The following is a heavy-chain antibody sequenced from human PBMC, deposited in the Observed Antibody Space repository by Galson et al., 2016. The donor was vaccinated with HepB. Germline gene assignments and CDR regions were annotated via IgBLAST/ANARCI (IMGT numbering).Heavy chain of an antibody. D-gene: IGHD6-6*01. CDR3: IKDDRGSPSEGY. Sequence: SLRLSCAASGLTFDTYAMHWVRQAPGKGLEWVSGISWDSKDIGYADSVKGRFTVSRDNTKNSLYLQMNSLRPEDTALYYCIKDDRGSPSEGYWGQGTLVTVSS. CDR1: GLTFDTYA. V-gene: IGHV3-9*01. CDR2: ISWDSKDI. J-gene: IGHJ4*02.